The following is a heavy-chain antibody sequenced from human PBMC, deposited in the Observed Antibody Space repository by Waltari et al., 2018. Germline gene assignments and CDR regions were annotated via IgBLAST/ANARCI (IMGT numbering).Heavy chain of an antibody. J-gene: IGHJ6*02. CDR2: IDPIPGTA. V-gene: IGHV1-69*04. D-gene: IGHD2-15*01. CDR3: ARILMVVGDSSGMDA. CDR1: GGHFRNYV. Sequence: QVQLAQSGAEVKKPGSSVKVSCTPSGGHFRNYVIVWVRQVAGHGLEWVGKIDPIPGTAKYSQTFQGRVTLSADTSTNTAYMELNSLTSEDTAVYYCARILMVVGDSSGMDAWGQGTAVTVAS.